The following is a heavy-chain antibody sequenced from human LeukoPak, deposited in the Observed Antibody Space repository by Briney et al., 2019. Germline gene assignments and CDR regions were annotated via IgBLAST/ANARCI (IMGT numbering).Heavy chain of an antibody. CDR3: TTYYYDSSGYSASVGDEYFQH. CDR1: GFTFSNAW. CDR2: IKSKTDGGTT. J-gene: IGHJ1*01. V-gene: IGHV3-15*01. D-gene: IGHD3-22*01. Sequence: PGGSLRLSCAASGFTFSNAWMSWVRQAPGKGLEWVGRIKSKTDGGTTDYTAPVKGRFTISRDDSKNTLYLQMNSLKTEVTAVYYCTTYYYDSSGYSASVGDEYFQHWDQGTLVTVSS.